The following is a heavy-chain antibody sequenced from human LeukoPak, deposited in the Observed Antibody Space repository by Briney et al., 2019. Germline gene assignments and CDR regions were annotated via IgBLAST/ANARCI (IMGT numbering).Heavy chain of an antibody. Sequence: GGSLRLSCEGSGFSFSSYWMTWVRQSPGKGPEWVANIKQDESERYTVDSVKGRFTISRDNAKNSLYLQMNSLRAEDTAVYYCARDGRWETYMWGNDYWGQGTLVAVSS. CDR3: ARDGRWETYMWGNDY. V-gene: IGHV3-7*01. CDR2: IKQDESER. J-gene: IGHJ4*02. CDR1: GFSFSSYW. D-gene: IGHD1-26*01.